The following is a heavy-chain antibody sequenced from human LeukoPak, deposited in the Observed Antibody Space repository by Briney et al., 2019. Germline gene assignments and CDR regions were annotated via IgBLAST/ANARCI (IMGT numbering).Heavy chain of an antibody. CDR3: AKGLFENDAFDI. CDR1: GFTFSNYA. CDR2: ITGSGGDT. Sequence: PGGSLRLSCVVSGFTFSNYAMAWVRQAPGKGLEWVSGITGSGGDTNYADSVKGRFTISRDNSKNTLYLQMNSLRAEDTAVYYCAKGLFENDAFDIWGQGTMVTVSS. D-gene: IGHD3-16*01. J-gene: IGHJ3*02. V-gene: IGHV3-23*01.